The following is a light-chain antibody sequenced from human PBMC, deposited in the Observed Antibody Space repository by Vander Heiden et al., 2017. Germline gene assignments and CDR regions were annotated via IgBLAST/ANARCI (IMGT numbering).Light chain of an antibody. Sequence: QSALTQPASVSGSPGQPTTISSTGTSSDLGGYNYVSWYQQHPGKAPNVMIYYVNNRPSGVSTRFSGSKSGNTASLTISGLQAEDEADYYCSSYTSSSTWVFGGGTKLTVL. CDR1: SSDLGGYNY. CDR2: YVN. CDR3: SSYTSSSTWV. J-gene: IGLJ3*02. V-gene: IGLV2-14*01.